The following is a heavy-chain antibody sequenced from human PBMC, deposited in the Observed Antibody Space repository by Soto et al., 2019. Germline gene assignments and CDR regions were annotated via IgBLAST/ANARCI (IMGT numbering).Heavy chain of an antibody. J-gene: IGHJ4*02. CDR3: ARDSGTVGYDDS. D-gene: IGHD3-10*01. CDR2: IIPLLDVT. Sequence: QVQLVQSGAEVKKPGSSVKVSCKASGGTFSTYTINWVRQAPGQGLEWMGRIIPLLDVTNNAQRFQGRVTITAHKSTSTLYMELTSLTSQDPAVYYCARDSGTVGYDDSWGQGTLVTVSS. V-gene: IGHV1-69*08. CDR1: GGTFSTYT.